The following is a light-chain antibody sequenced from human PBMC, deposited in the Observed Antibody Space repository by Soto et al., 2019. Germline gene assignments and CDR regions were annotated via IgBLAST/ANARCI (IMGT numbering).Light chain of an antibody. V-gene: IGKV3-15*01. CDR2: AAS. Sequence: EVVMTQSPATLSVSPGGRATLSCRASQSVNTNLAWYQQKPGEAPRVLIYAASTRATDVPDRFSGSGSGTDFTLTISSLQSEDFVLYYCQEYNDWPRGAFGPGTKVDI. CDR3: QEYNDWPRGA. CDR1: QSVNTN. J-gene: IGKJ3*01.